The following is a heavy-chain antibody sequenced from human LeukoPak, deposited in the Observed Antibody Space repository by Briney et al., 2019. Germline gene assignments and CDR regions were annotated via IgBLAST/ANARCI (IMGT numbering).Heavy chain of an antibody. D-gene: IGHD6-13*01. CDR2: IYSGGST. Sequence: GGSLRLSCAASGFTVSSNYMSWVRQAPWKGLEWVSVIYSGGSTYYADSVKGRFTISRDNSKNTLYLQMNSLRAEDTAVYYCAGGSSWYYFDYWGQGTLVTVSS. V-gene: IGHV3-53*01. CDR1: GFTVSSNY. J-gene: IGHJ4*02. CDR3: AGGSSWYYFDY.